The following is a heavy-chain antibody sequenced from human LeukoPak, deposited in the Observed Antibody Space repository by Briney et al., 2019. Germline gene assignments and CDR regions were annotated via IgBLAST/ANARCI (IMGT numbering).Heavy chain of an antibody. Sequence: PGGSLRLSCAASGFTFSTYAMHWVRQAPGKGLEWVAVISYDGSNKYYADSVKGRFTISRDNSKNTLYLQMNSLRAEDTAIYYCARDHSIIVVPPPRPRFDPWGQGTLVTVSS. J-gene: IGHJ5*02. CDR1: GFTFSTYA. V-gene: IGHV3-30*04. CDR3: ARDHSIIVVPPPRPRFDP. D-gene: IGHD2-21*01. CDR2: ISYDGSNK.